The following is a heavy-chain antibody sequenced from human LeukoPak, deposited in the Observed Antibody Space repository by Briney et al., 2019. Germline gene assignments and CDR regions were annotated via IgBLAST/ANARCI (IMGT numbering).Heavy chain of an antibody. Sequence: GGSLRLSCAASGFTFSSYAMSWVRQAPGEGLEWVSAISGSGGSTYYADSVKGRFTISRDNSKNTLYLQMNSLRAEDTAVYYCAKVVRGVIRGFDYWGQGTLVTVSS. CDR2: ISGSGGST. V-gene: IGHV3-23*01. CDR3: AKVVRGVIRGFDY. J-gene: IGHJ4*02. CDR1: GFTFSSYA. D-gene: IGHD3-10*02.